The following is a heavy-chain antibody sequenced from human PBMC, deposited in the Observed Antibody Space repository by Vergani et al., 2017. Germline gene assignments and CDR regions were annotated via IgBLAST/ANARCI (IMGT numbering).Heavy chain of an antibody. CDR3: ASSSEAYCGGDCYSGSGY. CDR1: GGTFSSYA. J-gene: IGHJ4*02. D-gene: IGHD2-21*02. Sequence: QVQLVQSGAEVKKPGSSVKVSCKASGGTFSSYAISWVRQAPGQGLEWMGGIIPIFGTANYAQKFQGRVTITADESTSTAYMELSSLRSEDTAVYYCASSSEAYCGGDCYSGSGYWGQGTLVTVSS. CDR2: IIPIFGTA. V-gene: IGHV1-69*01.